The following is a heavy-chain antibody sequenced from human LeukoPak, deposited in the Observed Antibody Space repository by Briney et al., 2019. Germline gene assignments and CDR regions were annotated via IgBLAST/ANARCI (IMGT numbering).Heavy chain of an antibody. D-gene: IGHD2-2*01. V-gene: IGHV3-23*01. Sequence: GGSLRLSCAASGFTFSSYAMSWVRQAPGKGLEWVSAISGSGGSTYYADSVKGRFTISRDNSKNTLYLQMNSLRAEDTAVYYCAKSEGFVVVPAAHPYWGQGTLVIVSS. J-gene: IGHJ4*02. CDR1: GFTFSSYA. CDR2: ISGSGGST. CDR3: AKSEGFVVVPAAHPY.